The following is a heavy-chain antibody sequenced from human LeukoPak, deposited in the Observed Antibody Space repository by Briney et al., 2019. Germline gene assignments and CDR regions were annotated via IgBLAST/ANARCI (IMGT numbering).Heavy chain of an antibody. J-gene: IGHJ4*02. CDR3: GTGTPE. CDR2: ISYDGSNK. D-gene: IGHD1-1*01. V-gene: IGHV3-30*04. CDR1: GFTFSSYA. Sequence: GGSLRLSCAASGFTFSSYAMRWVRQAPGKGLEWVAVISYDGSNKYYADSVKGRFTISRDNSKNTLYLQMNSLRAEDTAVYYCGTGTPEWGQGTLVTVSS.